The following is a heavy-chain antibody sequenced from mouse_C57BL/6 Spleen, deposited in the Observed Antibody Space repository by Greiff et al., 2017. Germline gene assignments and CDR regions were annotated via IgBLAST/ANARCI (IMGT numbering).Heavy chain of an antibody. CDR2: IWRGGST. J-gene: IGHJ4*01. V-gene: IGHV2-5*01. CDR3: AKKYHCGLYAMDY. D-gene: IGHD3-1*01. Sequence: VQLQQSGPGLVQPSQSLSITCTVSGFSLTSYGVHWVRQSPGKGLEWLGVIWRGGSTDYNAAFMSRLSITKYNSKSQVFFKMNSLQADDTAIYYCAKKYHCGLYAMDYWGQGTSVTVSS. CDR1: GFSLTSYG.